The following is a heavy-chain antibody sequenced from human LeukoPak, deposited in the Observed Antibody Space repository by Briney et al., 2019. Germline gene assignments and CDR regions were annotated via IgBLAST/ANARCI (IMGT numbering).Heavy chain of an antibody. Sequence: SETLSLTCAVSGGSISSYYWSWIRQPPGKGLEWIGYIYYSGSTNYNPSLKSRVTISVDTSKNQFSLKLSSVTAADTAVYYCARAHIAFDIWGQGTMVTVSS. CDR3: ARAHIAFDI. D-gene: IGHD2-21*01. J-gene: IGHJ3*02. V-gene: IGHV4-59*01. CDR1: GGSISSYY. CDR2: IYYSGST.